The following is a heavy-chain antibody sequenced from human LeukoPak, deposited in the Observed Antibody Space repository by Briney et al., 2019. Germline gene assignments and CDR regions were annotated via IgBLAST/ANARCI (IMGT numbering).Heavy chain of an antibody. CDR1: GGSISGHY. J-gene: IGHJ4*01. CDR3: ARHWKGFDS. CDR2: IHYSWRT. Sequence: SETPPLTCTVSGGSISGHYWSWIRQPPGKGLEWIGYIHYSWRTKYNPSLTSQVTIEVENAQNHISLKLTAVTAAGPARYYCARHWKGFDSWGQGTLVTVSS. V-gene: IGHV4-59*08. D-gene: IGHD1-1*01.